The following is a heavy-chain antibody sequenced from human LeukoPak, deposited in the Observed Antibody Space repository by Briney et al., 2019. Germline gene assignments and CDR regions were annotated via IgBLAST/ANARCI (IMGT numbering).Heavy chain of an antibody. CDR3: ARSGIWDSSAWSDY. Sequence: LVASVKVSCKASGYTFTGYYMHWVRQAPGQGLEWMGWINPNSGGTNYAQKFQGRVTMTRGTSISTAYMELSRLTSDDTAVYYCARSGIWDSSAWSDYWGQGTLVTVSS. CDR2: INPNSGGT. V-gene: IGHV1-2*03. J-gene: IGHJ4*02. CDR1: GYTFTGYY. D-gene: IGHD6-19*01.